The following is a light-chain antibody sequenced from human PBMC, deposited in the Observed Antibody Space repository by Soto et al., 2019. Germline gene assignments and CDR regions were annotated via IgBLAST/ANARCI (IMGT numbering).Light chain of an antibody. CDR1: SSNIGGNS. J-gene: IGLJ1*01. Sequence: QSVMTQPPSVSAAPGQKVTISCSGSSSNIGGNSVSGYQQLPGTAPKLLIYDDNKRPSGIPDRFSGSKSGTSATLCITGFQTGYEADYYCGSWYSSRSAYVFGTGTKVTVL. CDR3: GSWYSSRSAYV. CDR2: DDN. V-gene: IGLV1-51*01.